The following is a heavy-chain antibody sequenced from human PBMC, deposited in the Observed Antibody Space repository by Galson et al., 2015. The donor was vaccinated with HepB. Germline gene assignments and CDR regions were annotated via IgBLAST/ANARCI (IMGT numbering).Heavy chain of an antibody. CDR1: EYNFASYW. J-gene: IGHJ5*02. CDR2: IDPKNSYT. Sequence: QSGAEVKQPGESLRISCKGSEYNFASYWISWVRQMPGKGLEWMAMIDPKNSYTHYSPSFQGHVTLSVDKSITTAYLQLSSLKASVTAIYYCARHGDFLNWFDPWGQGTLVTVSS. CDR3: ARHGDFLNWFDP. V-gene: IGHV5-10-1*01. D-gene: IGHD3-10*01.